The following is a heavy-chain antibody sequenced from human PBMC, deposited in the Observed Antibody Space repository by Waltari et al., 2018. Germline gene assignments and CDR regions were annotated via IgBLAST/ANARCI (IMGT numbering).Heavy chain of an antibody. J-gene: IGHJ6*03. D-gene: IGHD3-22*01. CDR3: ARGSSSGYYYYYYMDV. CDR1: GYTFTSYD. CDR2: RNPNSGNT. Sequence: QVQLVQSGAEVKKPGASVTVSCKASGYTFTSYDINWVRQATGQGLEWMGWRNPNSGNTGYAQKFQGRVTITRNTSISTAYMELSSLRSEDTAVYYCARGSSSGYYYYYYMDVWGKGTTVTISS. V-gene: IGHV1-8*03.